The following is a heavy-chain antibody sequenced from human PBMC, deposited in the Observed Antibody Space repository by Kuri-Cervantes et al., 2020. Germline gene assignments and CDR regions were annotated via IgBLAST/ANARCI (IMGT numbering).Heavy chain of an antibody. CDR3: VGSAVVAEHY. J-gene: IGHJ4*02. CDR1: GFTFSDYY. D-gene: IGHD2-15*01. Sequence: GESLKISCAASGFTFSDYYMSWIRQAPGKGLEWVSYISSSGSTIYYADAVKGRFTISRDNTRNSLYLQMNSLRADDTAVYYCVGSAVVAEHYWGQGTLVTVSS. V-gene: IGHV3-11*01. CDR2: ISSSGSTI.